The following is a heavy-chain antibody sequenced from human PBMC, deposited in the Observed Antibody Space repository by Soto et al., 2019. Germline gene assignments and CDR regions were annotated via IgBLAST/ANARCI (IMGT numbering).Heavy chain of an antibody. CDR3: AKGFGYYYDSRPGYFDL. CDR1: GFTFSSYA. D-gene: IGHD3-22*01. Sequence: EVQLLESGGGLVQPGGSLRLSCAASGFTFSSYAMSWVRQAPGKGLEWVSAISGSGGSTYYADSVKGRFTISRDNSKNTLYLQMNSLSAEDTAVYYCAKGFGYYYDSRPGYFDLWGRGTLVTVSS. V-gene: IGHV3-23*01. CDR2: ISGSGGST. J-gene: IGHJ2*01.